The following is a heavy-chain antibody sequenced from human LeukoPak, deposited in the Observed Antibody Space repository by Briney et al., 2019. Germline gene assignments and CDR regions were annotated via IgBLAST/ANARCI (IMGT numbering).Heavy chain of an antibody. CDR3: ARVPYSSGCSGDY. J-gene: IGHJ4*02. CDR2: ISSSSSYI. V-gene: IGHV3-21*01. CDR1: GFTFSSYS. Sequence: PGGSLRLSCAASGFTFSSYSMNWVRQAPGKGLEWVSSISSSSSYIYYADSVKGRFTISRDNAKNSLYLQMNSLRAEDTAVYYCARVPYSSGCSGDYWGQGTLVTVSS. D-gene: IGHD6-19*01.